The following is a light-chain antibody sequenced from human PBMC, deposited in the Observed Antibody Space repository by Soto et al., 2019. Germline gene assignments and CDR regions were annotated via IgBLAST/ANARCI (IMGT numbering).Light chain of an antibody. V-gene: IGLV1-40*01. CDR3: QSYDRGLTAYV. Sequence: QSVLTQPPSVSGAPGQRVTISCTGTSSNIGAGYGVHWYHQLPGTAPKFLVSGNDNRPSGVPDRLSASKSGTSGSLAITDLQAEDEGHYYCQSYDRGLTAYVFGTGTKVTVL. CDR1: SSNIGAGYG. J-gene: IGLJ1*01. CDR2: GND.